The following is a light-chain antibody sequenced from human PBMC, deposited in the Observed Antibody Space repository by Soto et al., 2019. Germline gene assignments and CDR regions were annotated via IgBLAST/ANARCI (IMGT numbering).Light chain of an antibody. V-gene: IGLV2-14*03. Sequence: QSALTQPASVSGSPGQSITISCTGTNSDVGGYNYVSWYQQHPGKAPKLMIYDVGNRPSGVSNRFSGSKSGNTASLTISGLQAEDEADYYYSSYTTSSTLVFGGGTKLTVL. CDR3: SSYTTSSTLV. CDR2: DVG. J-gene: IGLJ3*02. CDR1: NSDVGGYNY.